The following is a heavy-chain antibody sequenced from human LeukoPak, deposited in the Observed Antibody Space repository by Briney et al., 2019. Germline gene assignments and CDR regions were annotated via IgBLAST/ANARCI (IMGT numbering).Heavy chain of an antibody. J-gene: IGHJ4*02. CDR1: GFTFSSYG. D-gene: IGHD3-22*01. Sequence: GGSLRLSCAASGFTFSSYGMHWVRQAPGKGLEWVAVISYDGSNKYYADSVKGRFTISRDNSKNTLYLQMNSLRAEDTAVYYCAKDNYYDSSGPSLFDYWGQGTLVTVSS. V-gene: IGHV3-30*18. CDR2: ISYDGSNK. CDR3: AKDNYYDSSGPSLFDY.